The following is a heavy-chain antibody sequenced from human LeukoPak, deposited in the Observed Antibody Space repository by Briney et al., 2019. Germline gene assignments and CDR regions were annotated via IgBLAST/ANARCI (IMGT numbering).Heavy chain of an antibody. CDR2: ISLGGKYI. D-gene: IGHD1-26*01. V-gene: IGHV3-21*04. Sequence: GGSLRLSCAASEFNFNTSPMNWLRQAPGKGLEWVSSISLGGKYIYYADAVKGRFTISRDDAKNSLCLQMNSLTVEDTAIYYCATDIRAVGDSRYFDYWGRGALVTVSS. CDR1: EFNFNTSP. J-gene: IGHJ4*02. CDR3: ATDIRAVGDSRYFDY.